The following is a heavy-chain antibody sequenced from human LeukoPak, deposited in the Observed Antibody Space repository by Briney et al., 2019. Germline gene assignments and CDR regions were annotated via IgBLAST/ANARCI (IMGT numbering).Heavy chain of an antibody. CDR3: ARGIPAAAGSMLLKISCYFDY. V-gene: IGHV4-59*01. Sequence: SETLSLTCTVSGGSISSYYWSWIRQPPGKGLEWIGYIYYSGSTNYNPSLKSRVTISVDTSKNQFSLKLSSVTAADTAVYYCARGIPAAAGSMLLKISCYFDYWGQGTLVTVSS. D-gene: IGHD6-13*01. CDR1: GGSISSYY. CDR2: IYYSGST. J-gene: IGHJ4*02.